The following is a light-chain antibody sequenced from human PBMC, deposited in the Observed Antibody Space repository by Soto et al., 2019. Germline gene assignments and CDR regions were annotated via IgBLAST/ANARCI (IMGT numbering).Light chain of an antibody. CDR1: QSLVYSDGIAY. V-gene: IGKV2-30*01. CDR3: MQGTRWPPT. Sequence: DVVMTQSPLSLPVTLGQPASISCRSSQSLVYSDGIAYLSWFQQRPGQSPRRLIYKASNRDSGVPDRFFGSGSGTDFTLRINRVEAEEVGIYYCMQGTRWPPTFGRGTRVEIK. J-gene: IGKJ1*01. CDR2: KAS.